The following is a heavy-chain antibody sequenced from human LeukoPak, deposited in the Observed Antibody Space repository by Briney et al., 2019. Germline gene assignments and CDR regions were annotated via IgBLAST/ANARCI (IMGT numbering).Heavy chain of an antibody. CDR2: ISSSSSYI. Sequence: PGGSLRLSCAASGFTFSSYSMNWVRQAPGKGLEWVSSISSSSSYIYYADSVKGRFTISRDNAKNSLYLQMNGLRAEDTAVYYCARERGADYGDYGTDYWGQGTLVTVSS. D-gene: IGHD4-17*01. CDR1: GFTFSSYS. V-gene: IGHV3-21*01. CDR3: ARERGADYGDYGTDY. J-gene: IGHJ4*02.